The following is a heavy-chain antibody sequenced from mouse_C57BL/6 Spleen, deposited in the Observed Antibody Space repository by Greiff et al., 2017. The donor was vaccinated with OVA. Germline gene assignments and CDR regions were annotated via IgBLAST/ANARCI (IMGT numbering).Heavy chain of an antibody. CDR3: ARRWDWYFDV. Sequence: QVTLKESGPGLLQSSQSLSLSCSFSGFSLSTSGMGVSWLRQPPGQGLVWLAPIYWDDDKRYHPSLKSRLTISKDTSRNQVFLKITSVDTADTATYYCARRWDWYFDVWGTGTTVTVSS. J-gene: IGHJ1*03. CDR1: GFSLSTSGMG. CDR2: IYWDDDK. V-gene: IGHV8-12*01.